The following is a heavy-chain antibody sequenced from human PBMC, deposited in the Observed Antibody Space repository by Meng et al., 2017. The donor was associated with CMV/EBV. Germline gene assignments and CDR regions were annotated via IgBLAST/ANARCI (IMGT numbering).Heavy chain of an antibody. J-gene: IGHJ4*02. CDR2: IIPIFGTA. V-gene: IGHV1-69*05. CDR3: ASITRRYSSGWYVGSNGVQNDY. D-gene: IGHD6-19*01. Sequence: SAKVSCKASGGTFSSYAISWVRQAPGQGLEWMGGIIPIFGTANYAQKFQGRVTITTDESTSTAYMELSSLRSEDTAVYYCASITRRYSSGWYVGSNGVQNDYWGQGTLVTVSS. CDR1: GGTFSSYA.